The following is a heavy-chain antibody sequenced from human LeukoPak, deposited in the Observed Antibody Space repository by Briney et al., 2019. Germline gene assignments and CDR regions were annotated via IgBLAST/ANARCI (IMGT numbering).Heavy chain of an antibody. V-gene: IGHV1-8*01. CDR2: MNPNSGNT. J-gene: IGHJ5*02. CDR1: GYTFTSYD. Sequence: GASVKVSCKASGYTFTSYDINWVRQATGQGLEWMGWMNPNSGNTGYAQKFQGRVTMTRNTSISTAYMELSSLRSEDTAVYYCARGAGYCSSTSCNQIIRFDPWGQGTLVTVSS. CDR3: ARGAGYCSSTSCNQIIRFDP. D-gene: IGHD2-2*01.